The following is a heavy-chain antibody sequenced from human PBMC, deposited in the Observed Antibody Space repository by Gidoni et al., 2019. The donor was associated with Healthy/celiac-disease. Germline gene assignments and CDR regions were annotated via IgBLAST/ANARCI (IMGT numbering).Heavy chain of an antibody. D-gene: IGHD2-15*01. V-gene: IGHV3-43*01. CDR2: ISWDGSNT. CDR3: AKGRSSGGSSTFFDY. CDR1: GFTFDHYT. Sequence: EVQLVESGGVVVQPGGSPRLSCAASGFTFDHYTMHWVRQAPGKGLEWVSLISWDGSNTYYADSVKGRFTISRDNSKNSLYLQMNSLRTEDTALYYCAKGRSSGGSSTFFDYWGQGTLVTVSS. J-gene: IGHJ4*02.